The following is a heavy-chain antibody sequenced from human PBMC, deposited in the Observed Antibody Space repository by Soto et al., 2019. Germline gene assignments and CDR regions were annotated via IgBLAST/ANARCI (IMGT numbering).Heavy chain of an antibody. V-gene: IGHV4-59*01. CDR1: GGSISSYY. CDR3: AKTYSSSWYRWFDP. J-gene: IGHJ5*02. CDR2: IYYSGST. D-gene: IGHD6-13*01. Sequence: AETLSLTCTVSGGSISSYYWSWIRQPPGKGLEWIGYIYYSGSTNYNPSLKSRVTISVDTSKNQFSLKLSSVTAADTAVYYCAKTYSSSWYRWFDPWGQGTLVTVSS.